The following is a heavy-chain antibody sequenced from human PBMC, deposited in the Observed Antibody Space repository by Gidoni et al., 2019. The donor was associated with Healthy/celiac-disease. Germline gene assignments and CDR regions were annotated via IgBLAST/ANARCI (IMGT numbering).Heavy chain of an antibody. CDR2: IWYDGSNK. D-gene: IGHD2-2*02. J-gene: IGHJ2*01. CDR1: GFTFSSYG. CDR3: ARALYCCSTSCYTGNWYFDL. V-gene: IGHV3-33*01. Sequence: QVQLVESGGGVVQPGSSLRLSCAASGFTFSSYGLHRVRQAPGKGMEWVEVIWYDGSNKDYADSVKGRFTISKDNSKNTLYLQMNSLSAEDTAVYYCARALYCCSTSCYTGNWYFDLWGRGTLVTVSS.